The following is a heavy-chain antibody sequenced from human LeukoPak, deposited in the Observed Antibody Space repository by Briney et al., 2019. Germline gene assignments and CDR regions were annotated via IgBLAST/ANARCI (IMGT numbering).Heavy chain of an antibody. CDR1: GYTFTSYG. Sequence: ASVTVSCKGSGYTFTSYGISWVRQAPGQGLEWMGWISAYNGNTNYAQKLQGRVTMTTDTSTSTAYMELRSLRSDDTAVYYCATERLAAAGTGWAFDIWGQGTKVTVSS. CDR2: ISAYNGNT. D-gene: IGHD6-13*01. CDR3: ATERLAAAGTGWAFDI. J-gene: IGHJ3*02. V-gene: IGHV1-18*01.